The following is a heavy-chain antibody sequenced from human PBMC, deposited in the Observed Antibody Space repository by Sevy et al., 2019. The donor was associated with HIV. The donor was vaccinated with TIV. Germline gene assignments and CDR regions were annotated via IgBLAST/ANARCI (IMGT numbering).Heavy chain of an antibody. CDR2: IKYDGSYK. J-gene: IGHJ5*02. D-gene: IGHD2-2*01. CDR3: AKDHCSSTSCSNRFDP. V-gene: IGHV3-30*02. Sequence: GGSLRLSCAASGFTFSDYGMHWVRQAPGKGLEWVAFIKYDGSYKLYADSVKGGFTISRDNSENTLNLQMESLRADETAVYYCAKDHCSSTSCSNRFDPWGQGTLVTVSS. CDR1: GFTFSDYG.